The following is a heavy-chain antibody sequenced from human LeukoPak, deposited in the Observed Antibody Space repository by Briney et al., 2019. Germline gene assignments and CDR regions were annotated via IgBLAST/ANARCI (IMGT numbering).Heavy chain of an antibody. Sequence: GGSLRLSCAASGFTFSSYAMHWVRQAPGKGLEWVAVISYDGSNKYYADSVKGRFTISRDNAKNSLYLQMNSLRAEDTAVYYCARVVRGGDAFDIWGQGTMVTVSS. CDR3: ARVVRGGDAFDI. V-gene: IGHV3-30-3*01. J-gene: IGHJ3*02. CDR1: GFTFSSYA. D-gene: IGHD2-15*01. CDR2: ISYDGSNK.